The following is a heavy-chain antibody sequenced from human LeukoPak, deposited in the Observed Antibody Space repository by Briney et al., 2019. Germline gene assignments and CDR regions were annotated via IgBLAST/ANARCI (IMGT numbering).Heavy chain of an antibody. D-gene: IGHD2-2*01. CDR1: GYTFTGYY. CDR2: INPNSGGT. V-gene: IGHV1-2*02. Sequence: ASVKVSCKASGYTFTGYYMHWVRQAPGQGLEWMGWINPNSGGTNYAQKLQGRVTMTTDTSTSTAYMELRSLRSDDTAVYYCARVVSGGTSCYAPGYWGQGTLVTVSS. J-gene: IGHJ4*02. CDR3: ARVVSGGTSCYAPGY.